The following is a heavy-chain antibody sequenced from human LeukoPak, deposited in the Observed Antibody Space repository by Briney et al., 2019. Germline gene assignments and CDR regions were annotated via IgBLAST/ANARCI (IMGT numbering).Heavy chain of an antibody. D-gene: IGHD1-26*01. CDR2: IYYSGST. CDR1: GGSISSYH. Sequence: PSETLSLTCTVSGGSISSYHWSWIRQPPGKGLEWIGYIYYSGSTNYNPSLKSRVTISVDTSKNQFSLNLSSVTAADTAVYYCARAVVGAHFDYRGQGTLVTVSS. V-gene: IGHV4-59*01. J-gene: IGHJ4*02. CDR3: ARAVVGAHFDY.